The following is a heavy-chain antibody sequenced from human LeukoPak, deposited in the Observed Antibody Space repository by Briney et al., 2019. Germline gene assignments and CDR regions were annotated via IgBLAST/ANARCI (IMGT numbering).Heavy chain of an antibody. J-gene: IGHJ5*02. V-gene: IGHV4-34*01. CDR1: GGSFSGYY. CDR3: ARTTVTPNWFDP. CDR2: INHSGST. Sequence: SETLSLTCAVYGGSFSGYYWSWIRQPPGKGLEWIGEINHSGSTYYNPSLKSRVTISVDTSKNQFSLKLSSVTAVDTAVYYCARTTVTPNWFDPWGQGTLVTVSS. D-gene: IGHD4-17*01.